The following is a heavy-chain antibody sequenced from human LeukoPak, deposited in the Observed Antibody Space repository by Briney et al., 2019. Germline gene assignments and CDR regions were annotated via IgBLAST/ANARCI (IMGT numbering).Heavy chain of an antibody. CDR1: GFTFSGYA. CDR2: ISGSGRST. CDR3: AKEPNYGGNYYFDF. D-gene: IGHD4-23*01. V-gene: IGHV3-23*01. Sequence: PGGSLRLSCAASGFTFSGYAMTWVRQAPGKGPEWVSGISGSGRSTYYADSVKGRFIISRDNSKNTLYLHMTSLRAEDTAVYYCAKEPNYGGNYYFDFWGQGTLVTVSS. J-gene: IGHJ4*02.